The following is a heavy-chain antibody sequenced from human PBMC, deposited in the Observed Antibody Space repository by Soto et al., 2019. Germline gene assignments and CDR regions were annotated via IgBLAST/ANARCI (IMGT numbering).Heavy chain of an antibody. D-gene: IGHD6-19*01. CDR3: AGMAYTSGLRFDP. V-gene: IGHV3-15*01. CDR1: GFTFSNAW. CDR2: IKSKTDGGTT. Sequence: WGSLRLSCAASGFTFSNAWMSWVRQAPWKGLEWVGRIKSKTDGGTTDYAAPVKGRFTISRDDSKNTLYLQMNSLKTEDTAVYYCAGMAYTSGLRFDPWGPGTLVTVSS. J-gene: IGHJ5*02.